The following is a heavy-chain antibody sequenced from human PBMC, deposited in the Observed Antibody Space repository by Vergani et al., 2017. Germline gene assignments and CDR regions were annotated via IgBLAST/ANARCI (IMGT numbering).Heavy chain of an antibody. V-gene: IGHV4-38-2*01. Sequence: QVQLQESGPGLVKPSETLSLTCAVSGYSISSGYYWGWIRQPPGKGLEWIWSIYHSGSTYYNPSPKSRVTISVDTSKNHFSLKLSSVTAAATAVYYCARRRPGYYDSSGYFDYWGQGTLVTVSS. J-gene: IGHJ4*02. D-gene: IGHD3-22*01. CDR2: IYHSGST. CDR1: GYSISSGYY. CDR3: ARRRPGYYDSSGYFDY.